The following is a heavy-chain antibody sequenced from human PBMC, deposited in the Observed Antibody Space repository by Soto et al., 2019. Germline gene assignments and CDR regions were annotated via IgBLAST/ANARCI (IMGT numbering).Heavy chain of an antibody. Sequence: ESLKISFHATGYNLAIHCIRWVLQLPLKVLEWMGIIFPSDSETRYSPSFRGQVNMSVDKSINNAYLQWRSLKASDTAMYYCARHSLIVSPLYILDVWGHGTTVAVSS. D-gene: IGHD2-2*02. V-gene: IGHV5-51*01. J-gene: IGHJ6*02. CDR1: GYNLAIHC. CDR3: ARHSLIVSPLYILDV. CDR2: IFPSDSET.